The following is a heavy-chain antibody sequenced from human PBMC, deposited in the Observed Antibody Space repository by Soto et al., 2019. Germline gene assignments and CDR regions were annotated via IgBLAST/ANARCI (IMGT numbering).Heavy chain of an antibody. CDR1: GGSISGSYYY. J-gene: IGHJ4*02. Sequence: LETLSLTCAVSGGSISGSYYYWAWLRQSPGKGPEWIGSVFYTGFTSYNPSLESRVSVSVDTSKSQFSLKLSVVTAADTAVYYCATSQKGYNWNYFDHWGQGALVTVSS. D-gene: IGHD1-20*01. V-gene: IGHV4-39*01. CDR3: ATSQKGYNWNYFDH. CDR2: VFYTGFT.